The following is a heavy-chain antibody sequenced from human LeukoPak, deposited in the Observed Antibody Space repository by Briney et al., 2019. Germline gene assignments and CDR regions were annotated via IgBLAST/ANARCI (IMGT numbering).Heavy chain of an antibody. J-gene: IGHJ6*03. CDR2: TSSSGSTI. Sequence: PGGSLRLSCAASGFTFSDYYMSWIRQAPGKGLEWVSYTSSSGSTIYYADSVKGRFTISRDNAKNSLYLQMNSLRAEDTAVYYCARDQYSGSYGNYYYYFMDVWGKGTTVTTSS. CDR1: GFTFSDYY. V-gene: IGHV3-11*04. CDR3: ARDQYSGSYGNYYYYFMDV. D-gene: IGHD1-26*01.